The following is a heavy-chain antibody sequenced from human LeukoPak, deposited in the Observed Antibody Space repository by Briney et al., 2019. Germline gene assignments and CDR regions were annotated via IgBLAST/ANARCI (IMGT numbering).Heavy chain of an antibody. V-gene: IGHV3-48*04. Sequence: GGSLRLSCAASGFTFSSYSMNWVRQAPGKGLEWVSYISSSSSTIYYADSVKGRFTISRDNAKKSLYLQMNSLRAEDTAVYYCARDRRGYSGYEAFDYWGQGTLVTVSS. D-gene: IGHD5-12*01. CDR3: ARDRRGYSGYEAFDY. CDR2: ISSSSSTI. J-gene: IGHJ4*02. CDR1: GFTFSSYS.